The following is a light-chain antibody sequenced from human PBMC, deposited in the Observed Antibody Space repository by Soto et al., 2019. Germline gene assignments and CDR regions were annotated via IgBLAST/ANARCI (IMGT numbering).Light chain of an antibody. V-gene: IGLV3-21*04. J-gene: IGLJ2*01. CDR3: QVWDGGSDHPVV. CDR2: YDI. CDR1: NIGTKS. Sequence: SYELTQPPSVSVAPGKTARITCGGNNIGTKSVHWNQQKPGQAPVLVIYYDIDRPSGIPERFSGSNSGNTATLTISRVEAGDEADYYCQVWDGGSDHPVVFGGGTKLTVL.